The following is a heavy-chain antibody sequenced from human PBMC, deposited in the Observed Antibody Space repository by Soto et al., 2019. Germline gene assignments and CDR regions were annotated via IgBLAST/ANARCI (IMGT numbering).Heavy chain of an antibody. D-gene: IGHD6-13*01. CDR1: GFTFSSYA. V-gene: IGHV3-33*08. J-gene: IGHJ4*02. CDR2: ISYDGSNT. CDR3: AREGGSSSWFEWRYFDY. Sequence: GGSLRLSCAASGFTFSSYAMSWVRQAPGKGLEWVAVISYDGSNTYYADSVKGRFTISRDNSKNTLYLQMNSLRAEDTAVYYCAREGGSSSWFEWRYFDYWGQGTLVTVSS.